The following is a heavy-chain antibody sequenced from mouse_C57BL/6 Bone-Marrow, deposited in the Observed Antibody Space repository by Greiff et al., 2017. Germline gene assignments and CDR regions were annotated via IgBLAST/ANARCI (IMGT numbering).Heavy chain of an antibody. D-gene: IGHD4-1*01. CDR2: IYPTSGRT. J-gene: IGHJ2*01. Sequence: QVQLQQPGAELVKPGASVKMSCKASGYTFTSYWITWVKQRPGQGLEWIGDIYPTSGRTKYNEKFKSKAILTVDTSSNTASMQLSSLTSEDSAVFYCARSGPLGRSFDYWGQGTTLTVSS. CDR3: ARSGPLGRSFDY. V-gene: IGHV1-55*01. CDR1: GYTFTSYW.